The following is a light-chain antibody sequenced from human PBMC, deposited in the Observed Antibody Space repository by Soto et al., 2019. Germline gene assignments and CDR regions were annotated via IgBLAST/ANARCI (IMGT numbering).Light chain of an antibody. CDR3: QPWDVGSDHYV. J-gene: IGLJ1*01. CDR2: FDS. V-gene: IGLV3-21*04. Sequence: SYELTQSPSVSLAPGETARISCEGNNIGDKLVHWYQQRPGQAPVLVIYFDSERPSGIPERFSGSNSGNTATLIITRVEAGDEADYYCQPWDVGSDHYVFGSGTKLTVL. CDR1: NIGDKL.